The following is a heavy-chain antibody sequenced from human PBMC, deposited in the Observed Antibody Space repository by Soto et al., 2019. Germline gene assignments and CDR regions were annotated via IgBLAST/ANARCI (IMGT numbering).Heavy chain of an antibody. CDR2: IWYDGSNK. J-gene: IGHJ6*03. D-gene: IGHD3-10*01. CDR1: GFTFSSYG. Sequence: QVQLVESGGGVVQPGRSLRLSCAASGFTFSSYGMHWVRQAPGKGLEWVAVIWYDGSNKYYADSVKGRFTISRDNSKNTLYLQMNSLRAEDTAVYYCARDPRGAAASYYYYYRDVWGKGNTVNVSS. CDR3: ARDPRGAAASYYYYYRDV. V-gene: IGHV3-33*01.